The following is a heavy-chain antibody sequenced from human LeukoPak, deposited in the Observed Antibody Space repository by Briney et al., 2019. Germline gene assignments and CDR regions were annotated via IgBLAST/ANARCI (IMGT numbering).Heavy chain of an antibody. CDR2: IYYSGST. CDR1: GGSISSSSYY. V-gene: IGHV4-39*01. D-gene: IGHD2-15*01. CDR3: ARRIYCSGGSCYPGGTNWFDP. Sequence: PSETLSLTCSVSGGSISSSSYYWGWIRQPPGKGLEWIGSIYYSGSTYYNPSLKSRVTISVDTSKNQFSLKLSSVTATDTAVYYCARRIYCSGGSCYPGGTNWFDPWGQGTLVTVSS. J-gene: IGHJ5*02.